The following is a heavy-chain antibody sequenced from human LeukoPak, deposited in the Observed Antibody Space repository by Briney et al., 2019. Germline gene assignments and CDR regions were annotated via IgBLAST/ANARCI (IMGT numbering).Heavy chain of an antibody. D-gene: IGHD3-22*01. V-gene: IGHV1-18*01. CDR3: ARDKDWRYYYDSSSDKPFDY. J-gene: IGHJ4*02. Sequence: ASVKVSCKASGYTFTSYGISWVRQAPGQGLEWMGWISAYNGNTNYAQKLQGRVTMTTDTSTSTAYMELRSLRSDDTAVYYCARDKDWRYYYDSSSDKPFDYWGQGTLVTVSS. CDR2: ISAYNGNT. CDR1: GYTFTSYG.